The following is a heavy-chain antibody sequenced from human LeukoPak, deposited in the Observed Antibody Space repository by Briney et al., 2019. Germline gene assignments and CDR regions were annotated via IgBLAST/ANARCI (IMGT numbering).Heavy chain of an antibody. CDR3: ARAHSSLRLYHFDY. CDR1: GYTFTYQW. Sequence: GASVTVSFKSSGYTFTYQWIHWVRQAPGQGLEWLGWINPNSGGTNYAQKFEGRIAMTTDTSINTGYMEMTRLTSDDTAVYYCARAHSSLRLYHFDYWGQGTLVTVSS. CDR2: INPNSGGT. D-gene: IGHD6-13*01. V-gene: IGHV1-2*02. J-gene: IGHJ4*02.